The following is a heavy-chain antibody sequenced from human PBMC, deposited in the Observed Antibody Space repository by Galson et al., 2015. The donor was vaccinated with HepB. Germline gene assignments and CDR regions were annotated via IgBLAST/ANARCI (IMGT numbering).Heavy chain of an antibody. Sequence: SLRLSCAAPGFTFSGSAMHWVRQASGKGLEWVGRIRSKANSYATAYAASVKGRFTISRDDSKNTAYLQMNSLKTEDTAVYYCTRRYYDSSGLNLDYWGQGTLVTVSS. J-gene: IGHJ4*02. D-gene: IGHD3-22*01. CDR2: IRSKANSYAT. CDR3: TRRYYDSSGLNLDY. V-gene: IGHV3-73*01. CDR1: GFTFSGSA.